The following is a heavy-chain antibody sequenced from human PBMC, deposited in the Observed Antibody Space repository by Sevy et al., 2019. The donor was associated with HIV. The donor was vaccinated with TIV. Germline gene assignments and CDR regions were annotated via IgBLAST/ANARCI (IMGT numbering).Heavy chain of an antibody. Sequence: GGSLRLSCAASGFTFSSYWMSWVRQAPGKGLEWVSRMNEDGSVTNHADSVRGRFTISRDNAKNTLYLQMNSLRVEDTAVYYCVKDFGGPTDYWGQGTLVTVSS. D-gene: IGHD3-16*01. CDR2: MNEDGSVT. CDR3: VKDFGGPTDY. V-gene: IGHV3-74*01. J-gene: IGHJ4*02. CDR1: GFTFSSYW.